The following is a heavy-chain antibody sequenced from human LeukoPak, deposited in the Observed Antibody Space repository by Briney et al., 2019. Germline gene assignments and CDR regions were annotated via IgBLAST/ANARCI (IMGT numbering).Heavy chain of an antibody. CDR3: ARGIVGATWFDP. Sequence: KTSETLSLTCAVYGGSFSGYYWSWIRQPPGKGLEWIGEINHSGSTNYNPSLKSRVTISVDTSKNQFSLKLSPVTAADTAVYYCARGIVGATWFDPWGQGTLVTVSS. CDR2: INHSGST. CDR1: GGSFSGYY. J-gene: IGHJ5*02. V-gene: IGHV4-34*01. D-gene: IGHD1-26*01.